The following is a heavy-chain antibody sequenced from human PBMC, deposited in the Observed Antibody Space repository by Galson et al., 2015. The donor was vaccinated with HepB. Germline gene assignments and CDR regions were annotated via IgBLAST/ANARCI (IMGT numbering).Heavy chain of an antibody. V-gene: IGHV5-51*01. CDR1: GYSFTSYW. J-gene: IGHJ5*02. Sequence: QSGAEVKKPGESLKISCKGSGYSFTSYWIGWVRQMPGKGLEWMGIIYPGDSDTRYSPSFQGQVTISADKSISTAYLQWSSLKASDTAMYYCARLGANCSSTSCYKVLGNWFDPWGQGTLVTVSS. CDR2: IYPGDSDT. D-gene: IGHD2-2*02. CDR3: ARLGANCSSTSCYKVLGNWFDP.